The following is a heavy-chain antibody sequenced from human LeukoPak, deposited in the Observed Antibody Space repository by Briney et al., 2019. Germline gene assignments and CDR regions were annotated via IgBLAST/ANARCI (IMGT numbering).Heavy chain of an antibody. V-gene: IGHV4-4*07. CDR2: IYTSGST. CDR3: ARDFYDFWSGYYPHLGWFDP. J-gene: IGHJ5*02. Sequence: SETLSLTCTVSGGSISSFYWSWIRQPAGKGLEWIGRIYTSGSTNYNPSLKSRVTISVDTSKNQFSLKLSSVTAADTAVYYCARDFYDFWSGYYPHLGWFDPWGQGTLVTVSS. CDR1: GGSISSFY. D-gene: IGHD3-3*01.